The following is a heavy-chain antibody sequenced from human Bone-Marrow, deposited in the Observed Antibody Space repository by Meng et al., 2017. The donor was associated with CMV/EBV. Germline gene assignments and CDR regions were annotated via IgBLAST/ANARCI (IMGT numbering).Heavy chain of an antibody. CDR1: GYACNSYG. V-gene: IGHV1-18*01. D-gene: IGHD7-27*01. J-gene: IGHJ5*02. CDR3: ARVLDLGIDNWFDP. Sequence: SGYACNSYGISWVRQAPGQGLEWMGWISAYNGNTNYAQKLQGRVTMTTDTSTSTAYMELRSLRSDDTAVYYCARVLDLGIDNWFDPWGQGTLVTVSS. CDR2: ISAYNGNT.